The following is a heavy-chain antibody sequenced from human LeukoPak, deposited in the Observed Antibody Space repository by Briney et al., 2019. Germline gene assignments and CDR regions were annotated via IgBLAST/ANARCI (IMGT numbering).Heavy chain of an antibody. Sequence: PSETLSLTCTVSGGSISSYYWSWIRQPPGKGLEWIGYIYYSGSTNYNPSLKSRVTISVDTSKSQFSLKLSSVTAADTAVYYCARGSFGEDSHYYYYGMDVWGQGTTVTVSS. D-gene: IGHD3-10*01. CDR2: IYYSGST. CDR1: GGSISSYY. V-gene: IGHV4-59*01. J-gene: IGHJ6*02. CDR3: ARGSFGEDSHYYYYGMDV.